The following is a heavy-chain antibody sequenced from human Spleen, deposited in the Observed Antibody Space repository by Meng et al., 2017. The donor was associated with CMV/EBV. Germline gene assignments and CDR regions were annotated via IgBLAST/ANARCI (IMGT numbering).Heavy chain of an antibody. Sequence: GSVSSGGYYWSWIRQPPGKALEWIGYIYYTGSTSHNPSLKSRVTISVDTSKNHFSLKLSSVTAADTAVYYCARDLGDYYGNSGEFDPWGQGTLVTVSS. CDR3: ARDLGDYYGNSGEFDP. D-gene: IGHD4-23*01. CDR1: GSVSSGGYY. CDR2: IYYTGST. V-gene: IGHV4-61*03. J-gene: IGHJ5*02.